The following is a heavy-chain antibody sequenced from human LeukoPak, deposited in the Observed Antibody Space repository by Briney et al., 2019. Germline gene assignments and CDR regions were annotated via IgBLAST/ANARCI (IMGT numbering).Heavy chain of an antibody. J-gene: IGHJ4*02. CDR1: GFTFSSYW. CDR3: ARGSSSWFHY. Sequence: GGSLRLSCAASGFTFSSYWMHWVRQAPGKGLVWVSRIKSDGTSTSYADSVKGRFTVSRDNAKNSLYLQMNSLRAEDTAVYFCARGSSSWFHYWGQGTLVTVSS. V-gene: IGHV3-74*01. CDR2: IKSDGTST. D-gene: IGHD6-13*01.